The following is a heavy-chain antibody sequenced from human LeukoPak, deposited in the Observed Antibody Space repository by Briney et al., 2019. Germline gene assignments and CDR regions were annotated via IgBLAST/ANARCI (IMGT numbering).Heavy chain of an antibody. V-gene: IGHV3-23*01. D-gene: IGHD2-2*01. CDR2: ISGSGVGT. CDR3: ARDGYCNSTSCSLDAIDI. CDR1: GFTFSSYA. J-gene: IGHJ3*02. Sequence: GGSLRLSCAASGFTFSSYAMNWVRQAPGKGLEWVSAISGSGVGTYYADSVRGRFTISRDNSKNTLYLQMNSLRAEDTAVYYCARDGYCNSTSCSLDAIDIWGQGTMVTVSS.